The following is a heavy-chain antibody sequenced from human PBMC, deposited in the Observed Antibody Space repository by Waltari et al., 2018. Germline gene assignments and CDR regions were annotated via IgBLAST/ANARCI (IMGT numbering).Heavy chain of an antibody. Sequence: EVQLVESGGGLVQPGGSLRLSCAASGFSFTSYSMHWVRQAPGKGLEWVSYISTSTSTYYADSVKGRFTISRDNAKNSLYLQMNSLRDEDTAVYYCARDRGGSGSYPKDAFDSWGQGTLVSVSS. CDR1: GFSFTSYS. CDR2: ISTSTST. D-gene: IGHD3-10*01. CDR3: ARDRGGSGSYPKDAFDS. J-gene: IGHJ4*02. V-gene: IGHV3-48*02.